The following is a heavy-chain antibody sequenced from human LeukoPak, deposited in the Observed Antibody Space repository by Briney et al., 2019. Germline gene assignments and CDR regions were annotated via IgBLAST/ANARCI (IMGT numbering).Heavy chain of an antibody. CDR2: ISSSGNTI. V-gene: IGHV3-11*04. Sequence: GGSLRLPCAASGFTFSDYYMSWIRQAPGKGLEWVSYISSSGNTIYYADSVKGRFTISRDNAKNSLYLQMSSLRAEDTALYYCARLGGSGWYLDYWGQGTLVTVSS. CDR1: GFTFSDYY. CDR3: ARLGGSGWYLDY. J-gene: IGHJ4*02. D-gene: IGHD6-19*01.